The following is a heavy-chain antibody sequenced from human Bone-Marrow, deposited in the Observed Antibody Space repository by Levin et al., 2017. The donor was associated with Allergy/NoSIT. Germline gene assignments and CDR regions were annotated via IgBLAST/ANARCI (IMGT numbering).Heavy chain of an antibody. CDR1: GFTFRNYF. CDR3: GRDPNGDYLGAFEM. Sequence: GGSLRLSCAASGFTFRNYFMIWVRQAPGKGLEWVSAVSGSGDFTRYADSVRGRFTVSRDNAKNTLHLEMTSLRAEDTAIYYCGRDPNGDYLGAFEMWGQGTVVTVSS. D-gene: IGHD2-8*01. CDR2: VSGSGDFT. V-gene: IGHV3-23*01. J-gene: IGHJ3*02.